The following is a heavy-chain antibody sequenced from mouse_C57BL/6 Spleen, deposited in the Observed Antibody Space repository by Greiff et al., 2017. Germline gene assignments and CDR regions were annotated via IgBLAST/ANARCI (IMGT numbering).Heavy chain of an antibody. D-gene: IGHD1-1*01. J-gene: IGHJ4*01. CDR3: ARHVDYYGSSYDYAMDY. CDR1: GYTFTEYT. Sequence: QVQLQQSGAELVKPGASVKLSCKASGYTFTEYTIHWVKQRSGQGLEWIGWFYPGSGSIKYNEKFKDKATLTADKSSSTVYMELSSLTSEDSAVYFCARHVDYYGSSYDYAMDYWGQGTSVTVSS. V-gene: IGHV1-62-2*01. CDR2: FYPGSGSI.